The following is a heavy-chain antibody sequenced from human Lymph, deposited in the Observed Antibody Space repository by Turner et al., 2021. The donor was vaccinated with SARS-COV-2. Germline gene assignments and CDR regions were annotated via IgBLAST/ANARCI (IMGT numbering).Heavy chain of an antibody. CDR2: ISSSSSYI. D-gene: IGHD4-17*01. CDR3: ARDIPTTADYFDY. CDR1: GFTFSTYS. V-gene: IGHV3-21*01. Sequence: EVQLVESGGGLFKPGGSLRLSCAASGFTFSTYSMNWVRQAPGKGLEWSSSISSSSSYIYYADSVKGRFTISRDDAKNSLYLQMNSLRAEDTAVYYCARDIPTTADYFDYWGQGTLVTVSS. J-gene: IGHJ4*02.